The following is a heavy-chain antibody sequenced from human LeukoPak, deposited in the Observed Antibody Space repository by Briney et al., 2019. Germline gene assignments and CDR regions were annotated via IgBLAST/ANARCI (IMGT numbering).Heavy chain of an antibody. CDR1: GGSISLYF. Sequence: PSETLSLTCTVSGGSISLYFWSWIRQPAGKGLEWIGRITSAGDTVYNPSLRGRVTMSLDTSKNQFSLILNSVTASDTALYYCAREDLKLPHNWFDPWGQGTLVTVSS. CDR3: AREDLKLPHNWFDP. CDR2: ITSAGDT. J-gene: IGHJ5*02. V-gene: IGHV4-4*07.